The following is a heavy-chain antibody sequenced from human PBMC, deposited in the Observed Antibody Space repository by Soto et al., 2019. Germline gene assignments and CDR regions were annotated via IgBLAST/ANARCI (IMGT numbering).Heavy chain of an antibody. V-gene: IGHV3-30*18. Sequence: GGSLRLSCAASGFTFSSYGMHWVRQAPGKGLEWVAVISYDGSNKYYADSVKGRFTISRDNSKNTLYLQMNSLRAEDTAVYYCAKEDEDIVVVTPDPDYCGQGNMVTVYS. CDR2: ISYDGSNK. CDR1: GFTFSSYG. J-gene: IGHJ4*02. D-gene: IGHD2-2*01. CDR3: AKEDEDIVVVTPDPDY.